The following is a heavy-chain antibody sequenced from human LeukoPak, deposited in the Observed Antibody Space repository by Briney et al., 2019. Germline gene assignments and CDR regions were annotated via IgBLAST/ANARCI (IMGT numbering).Heavy chain of an antibody. D-gene: IGHD1-26*01. CDR3: ARDPISVSVGYFDY. V-gene: IGHV3-21*01. J-gene: IGHJ4*02. Sequence: TGGSLRLSCAASGFIFSGYSMNWVRQAPGKGLEWVSSISSSSNYIYYADSVKGRFSISRDNAKNSLYLQMNSLRAEDTAVYFCARDPISVSVGYFDYWGQGTLVTVSS. CDR1: GFIFSGYS. CDR2: ISSSSNYI.